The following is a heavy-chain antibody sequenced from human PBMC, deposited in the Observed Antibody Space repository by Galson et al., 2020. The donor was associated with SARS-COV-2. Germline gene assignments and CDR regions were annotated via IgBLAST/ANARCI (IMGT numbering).Heavy chain of an antibody. CDR1: GGTFSKYA. Sequence: SVKVSCRPSGGTFSKYAITWVRQAPGQGLEWMGVIIPMFGTTRYAQIFEGRVTLTADDSTSTAYMEISSLRSEDTAVYYCARGGWVSSGWTNCYYYYMDVWGKGTTVTVSS. J-gene: IGHJ6*03. CDR3: ARGGWVSSGWTNCYYYYMDV. D-gene: IGHD6-19*01. CDR2: IIPMFGTT. V-gene: IGHV1-69*13.